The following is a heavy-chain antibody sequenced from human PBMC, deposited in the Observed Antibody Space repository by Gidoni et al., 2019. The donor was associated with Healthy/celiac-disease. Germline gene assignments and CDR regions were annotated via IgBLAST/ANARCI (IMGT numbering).Heavy chain of an antibody. D-gene: IGHD3-22*01. Sequence: QVQLQESGPGLVKPSETLSLTCTVSGYSISSGYYWGWIRQPPGKGLEWIGSIYHSGSTYYNPSLKSRVTISVDTSKNQFSLKLSSVTAADTAVYYCAREGPGYYDSHPGAFDIWGQGTMVTVSS. CDR3: AREGPGYYDSHPGAFDI. J-gene: IGHJ3*02. CDR2: IYHSGST. V-gene: IGHV4-38-2*02. CDR1: GYSISSGYY.